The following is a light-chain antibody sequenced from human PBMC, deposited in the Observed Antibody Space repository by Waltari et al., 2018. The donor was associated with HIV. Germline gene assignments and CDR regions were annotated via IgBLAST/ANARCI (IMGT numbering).Light chain of an antibody. Sequence: QSALTQPASVSGSPGQSITISCPGTRSDVGTYSLVSCYQPHPGKAPKLMIYEGNKRPSGVSNRCSGSKSGNTASLTISGLQAEDEADYYCSSYTSFSTVLFGGGTKLTVL. CDR2: EGN. CDR1: RSDVGTYSL. CDR3: SSYTSFSTVL. V-gene: IGLV2-23*01. J-gene: IGLJ2*01.